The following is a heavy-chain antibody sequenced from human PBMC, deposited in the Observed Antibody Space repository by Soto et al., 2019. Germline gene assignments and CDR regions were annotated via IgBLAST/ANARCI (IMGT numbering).Heavy chain of an antibody. J-gene: IGHJ4*02. CDR1: GGSFSGYY. CDR2: INHSGST. V-gene: IGHV4-34*01. D-gene: IGHD3-22*01. Sequence: SETLSLTCAVYGGSFSGYYWSWIRQPPGKGLEWIGEINHSGSTNYNPSLKSRVTISVDTSKNQLSLKLSSVTAADTVVYYCARRYYYDSSGYNYFDYWGQGTLVTVSS. CDR3: ARRYYYDSSGYNYFDY.